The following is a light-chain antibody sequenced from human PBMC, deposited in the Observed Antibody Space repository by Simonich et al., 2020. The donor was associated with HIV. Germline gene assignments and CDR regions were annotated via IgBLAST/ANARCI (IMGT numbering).Light chain of an antibody. CDR2: DAS. J-gene: IGKJ2*01. Sequence: EIVMTQSPATLSVSPGERATLSCRASQSVSSNLAWYQQKPGQAPRLLIYDASNRATGIPARLSGSGSGTDFTLTISSLEPEDFAVYYCQQRSNWPSMYTFGQGTKLEIK. CDR3: QQRSNWPSMYT. CDR1: QSVSSN. V-gene: IGKV3-11*01.